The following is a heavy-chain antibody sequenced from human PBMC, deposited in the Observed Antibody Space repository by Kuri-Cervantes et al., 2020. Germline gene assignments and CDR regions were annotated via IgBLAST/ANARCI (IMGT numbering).Heavy chain of an antibody. CDR3: ARIRAFSYFDY. V-gene: IGHV2-5*02. Sequence: SGPTLVKPTQTLTLTCTFSGFALSTSGVGVGWIRQPPGKALEWLALIYWDDDQRYSPSLKSRLTITKDTSKNQVVLTMTNMDPVDAATYYCARIRAFSYFDYWGQGTLVTVSS. CDR2: IYWDDDQ. D-gene: IGHD5-18*01. CDR1: GFALSTSGVG. J-gene: IGHJ4*02.